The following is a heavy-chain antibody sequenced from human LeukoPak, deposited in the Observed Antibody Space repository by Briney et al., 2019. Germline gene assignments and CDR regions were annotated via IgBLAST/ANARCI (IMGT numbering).Heavy chain of an antibody. V-gene: IGHV4-59*01. CDR1: GGSISSYY. CDR2: IYYSGST. Sequence: SETLSLTCTVSGGSISSYYWSWIRQPPGKGLEWIGYIYYSGSTNYNPSLKSRVAISIDTSKNQFSLKLSSVTAADTAVYYCARTVSATPQVFDYWGQGTLVTVSS. CDR3: ARTVSATPQVFDY. J-gene: IGHJ4*02. D-gene: IGHD6-25*01.